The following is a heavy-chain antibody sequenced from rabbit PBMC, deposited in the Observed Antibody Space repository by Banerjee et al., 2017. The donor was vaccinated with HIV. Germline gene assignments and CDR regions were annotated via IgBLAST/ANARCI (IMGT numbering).Heavy chain of an antibody. Sequence: QEQLKETGGGLVQPGGSLTLSCKASGFDFSDQYMTWVRQAPGKGLEWIACIYAGSSGSTYYASWAKGRFTISNTSSTTVTLQMTSLTAADTATYFCARGAGYADYNFAYYFDLW. CDR2: IYAGSSGST. CDR3: ARGAGYADYNFAYYFDL. J-gene: IGHJ4*01. D-gene: IGHD6-1*01. V-gene: IGHV1S45*01. CDR1: GFDFSDQYM.